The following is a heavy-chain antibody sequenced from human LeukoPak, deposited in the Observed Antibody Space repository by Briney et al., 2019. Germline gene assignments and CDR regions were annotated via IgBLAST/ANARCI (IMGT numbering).Heavy chain of an antibody. D-gene: IGHD6-13*01. J-gene: IGHJ5*02. CDR1: GYTFTSYY. CDR3: ARDSSSSWLNNWFDP. CDR2: INPSGGST. Sequence: ASVKVSCKAPGYTFTSYYMHWVRQAPGQGLEWMGIINPSGGSTSYAQKFQGRVTMTRDMSTSTVYMELSSLRSEDTAVYYCARDSSSSWLNNWFDPWGQGTLVTVSS. V-gene: IGHV1-46*01.